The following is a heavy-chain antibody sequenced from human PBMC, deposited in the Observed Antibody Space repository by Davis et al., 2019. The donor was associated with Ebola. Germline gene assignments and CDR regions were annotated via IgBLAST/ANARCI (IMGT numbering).Heavy chain of an antibody. Sequence: MPSETLSLTCAVYGGSFSEYMWSWIRQSPGKGLEWIGHIYYSGTTTYNPSFRGRVIMSRDSSKNQFSLKINSVTPADTAVYYCAKLTRFLDQSSWFDPWGQGTLVTVSS. V-gene: IGHV4-59*03. J-gene: IGHJ5*02. D-gene: IGHD3-3*01. CDR2: IYYSGTT. CDR3: AKLTRFLDQSSWFDP. CDR1: GGSFSEYM.